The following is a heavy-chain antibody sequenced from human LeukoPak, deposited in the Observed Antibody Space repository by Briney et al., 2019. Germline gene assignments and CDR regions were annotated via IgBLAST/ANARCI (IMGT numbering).Heavy chain of an antibody. Sequence: GGSLRLSCAASGFTFSSYAMSWVRQAPGKGLEWDSAISGSGGSTYYADSVKGRFSISRDNSKNTLYLQMNSLRAEDTAVYYCAKDPSTVTSEYFQHWGQGTLVTVSS. CDR2: ISGSGGST. D-gene: IGHD4-17*01. V-gene: IGHV3-23*01. CDR1: GFTFSSYA. J-gene: IGHJ1*01. CDR3: AKDPSTVTSEYFQH.